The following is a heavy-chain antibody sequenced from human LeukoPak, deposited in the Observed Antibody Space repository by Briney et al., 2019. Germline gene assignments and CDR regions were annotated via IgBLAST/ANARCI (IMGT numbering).Heavy chain of an antibody. CDR3: VSFYETY. V-gene: IGHV3-74*01. CDR1: GNYW. CDR2: INSDGSWT. Sequence: GGSLRFSCAASGNYWMHWVRQAPGKGLVWVSHINSDGSWTSYADSVKGRFTISKDNAKNTVYLQMNSLRAEDTAVYYCVSFYETYWGRGTLVTVSS. J-gene: IGHJ4*02. D-gene: IGHD2/OR15-2a*01.